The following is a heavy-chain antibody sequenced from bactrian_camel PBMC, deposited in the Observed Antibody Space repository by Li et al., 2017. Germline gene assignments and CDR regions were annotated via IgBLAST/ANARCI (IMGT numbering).Heavy chain of an antibody. Sequence: HVQLVESGGGLVQPGGFLRLSCAASGFTFSSYLMSWVRQAPGKGLEWVSSITNEGSNVYYANSVRGRFTISRDDAKNTLCLQLNSLKTEDTAVYYCVRDSGPYGGTWSFGYWGQGTQVTVS. CDR3: VRDSGPYGGTWSFGY. V-gene: IGHV3S6*01. D-gene: IGHD6*01. J-gene: IGHJ6*01. CDR2: ITNEGSNV. CDR1: GFTFSSYL.